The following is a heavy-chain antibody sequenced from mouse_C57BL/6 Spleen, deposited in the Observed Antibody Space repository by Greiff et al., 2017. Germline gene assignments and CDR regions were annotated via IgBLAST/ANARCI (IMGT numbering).Heavy chain of an antibody. J-gene: IGHJ3*01. Sequence: EVHLVESGGGLVKPGGSLKLSCAASGFTFSSYAMSWVRQTPEKRLEWVATISDGGSYTSYPDNVKGRFTISRDNAKNNLYLQMSHLKSEDTAMYYCARDQGSHWDGAWFAYWGQGTLVTVSA. CDR2: ISDGGSYT. CDR3: ARDQGSHWDGAWFAY. CDR1: GFTFSSYA. V-gene: IGHV5-4*01. D-gene: IGHD4-1*01.